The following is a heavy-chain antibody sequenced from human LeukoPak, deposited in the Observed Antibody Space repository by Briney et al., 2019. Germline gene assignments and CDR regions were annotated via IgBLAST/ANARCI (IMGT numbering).Heavy chain of an antibody. V-gene: IGHV4-34*01. CDR2: INHSGST. D-gene: IGHD2-2*01. J-gene: IGHJ6*02. CDR3: AARYCSSTSCYPGGGPNYYGMDV. Sequence: PSETLSLTCAVYGGSFSGYYWSWIRQPPGKGLEWIGEINHSGSTNYNPSLKSRVTISVDTSKNQFSLKLSSVTAADTAVYYCAARYCSSTSCYPGGGPNYYGMDVWGQGTTVTVSS. CDR1: GGSFSGYY.